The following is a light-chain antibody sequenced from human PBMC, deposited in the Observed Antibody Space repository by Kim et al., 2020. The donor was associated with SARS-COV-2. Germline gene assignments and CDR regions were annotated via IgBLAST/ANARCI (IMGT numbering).Light chain of an antibody. CDR2: YDS. J-gene: IGLJ2*01. CDR1: IIGRDS. V-gene: IGLV3-21*04. CDR3: QVWDSSGDHVV. Sequence: SYELTQPPSVSVAPGRTATITCGGDIIGRDSVHWYQQKPGRAPVLVIYYDSDRPSGIPERFSGSNSGNTATLTISRDEAGDEADYYCQVWDSSGDHVVFGGGTQLTVL.